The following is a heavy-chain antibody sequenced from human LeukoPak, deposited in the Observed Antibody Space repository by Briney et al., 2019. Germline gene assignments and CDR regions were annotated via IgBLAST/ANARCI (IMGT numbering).Heavy chain of an antibody. CDR3: ARAAGYDFWSGVPTPLFDY. Sequence: SETLSLTCTVSGGSISGYYWSWIRQPPGKGLEWIGYFYYSGSTNYNPSLKSRVTISVGMSKNQFSLKLSSVTAADTAVYYCARAAGYDFWSGVPTPLFDYWGQGTLVTVSS. J-gene: IGHJ4*02. CDR1: GGSISGYY. D-gene: IGHD3-3*01. V-gene: IGHV4-59*01. CDR2: FYYSGST.